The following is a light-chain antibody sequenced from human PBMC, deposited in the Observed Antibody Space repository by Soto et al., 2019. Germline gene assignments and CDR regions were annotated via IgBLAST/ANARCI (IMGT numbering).Light chain of an antibody. Sequence: QSVLTQPASVSGSPGQSIAISCTGTSSDVGYYNYVSWYQQHPGKAPKVMIYDVNNRPSGVSDRFSGSKSGNTASLTISGLQAEYEADYYCSSYTSSSTYVFGTGTKVTVL. CDR2: DVN. J-gene: IGLJ1*01. V-gene: IGLV2-14*01. CDR3: SSYTSSSTYV. CDR1: SSDVGYYNY.